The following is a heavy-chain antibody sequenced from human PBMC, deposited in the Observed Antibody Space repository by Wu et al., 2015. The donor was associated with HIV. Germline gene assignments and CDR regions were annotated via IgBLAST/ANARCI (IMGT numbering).Heavy chain of an antibody. CDR1: GYTFTGYY. J-gene: IGHJ6*02. CDR3: ARDSVRGVVYYYVMDV. Sequence: QVYLAQSGAEVKKPGASVKVSCKASGYTFTGYYMHWVRQAPGQGLEWMGWINPNSGGTKYAQKFQGRVTMTRDTSISTAYMELSRLRSDDTAVYYCARDSVRGVVYYYVMDVWGQGTTVTVSS. D-gene: IGHD3-10*01. CDR2: INPNSGGT. V-gene: IGHV1-2*02.